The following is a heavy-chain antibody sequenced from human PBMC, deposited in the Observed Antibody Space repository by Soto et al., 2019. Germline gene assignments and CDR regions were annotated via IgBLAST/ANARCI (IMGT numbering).Heavy chain of an antibody. CDR1: GGSMSSYY. Sequence: ETLSLTCTGSGGSMSSYYLSWIRQPPGKGLEWIGYIYYSGSTNYNPSLKSRVTISVDNSKNTLYLQMNSLSSEDTAVHHCAREVYYDFWSGFNTHPYYFDDWGQGTLVTVPS. D-gene: IGHD3-3*01. V-gene: IGHV4-59*01. CDR2: IYYSGST. CDR3: AREVYYDFWSGFNTHPYYFDD. J-gene: IGHJ4*02.